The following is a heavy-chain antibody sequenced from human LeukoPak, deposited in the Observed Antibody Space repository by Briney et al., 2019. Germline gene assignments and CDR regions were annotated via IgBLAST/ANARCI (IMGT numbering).Heavy chain of an antibody. J-gene: IGHJ6*02. CDR2: INHNGNVN. V-gene: IGHV3-7*01. CDR3: ARYLSYGTRRFYGMDV. Sequence: PGGSLRLSCAASGFTFSSYWMNWARQAPGKGLEWVASINHNGNVNYYVDSVKGRFTISRDNAKNSLYLQMNSLRAEDTAVYYCARYLSYGTRRFYGMDVWGLGTTVTVPS. D-gene: IGHD5-18*01. CDR1: GFTFSSYW.